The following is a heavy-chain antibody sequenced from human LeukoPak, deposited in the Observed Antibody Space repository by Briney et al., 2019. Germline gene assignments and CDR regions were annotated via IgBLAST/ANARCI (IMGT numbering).Heavy chain of an antibody. Sequence: SQTLSLTCTVSGGSISSGGYDWSWIRQPPGKGLEWIGFIYHSGSTYYSPSLKSRVTISVDTSKNQFSLKLSSVTAADTAVYYCARRVLRVTMVRGVGWFDPWGQGTLVTVSS. J-gene: IGHJ5*02. CDR1: GGSISSGGYD. CDR2: IYHSGST. V-gene: IGHV4-30-2*01. CDR3: ARRVLRVTMVRGVGWFDP. D-gene: IGHD3-10*01.